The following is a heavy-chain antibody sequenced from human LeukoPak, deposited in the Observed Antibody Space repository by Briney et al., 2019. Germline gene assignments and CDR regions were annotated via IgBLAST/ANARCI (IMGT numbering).Heavy chain of an antibody. CDR1: GGSISKANYY. Sequence: SETLSLTCTVSGGSISKANYYWGWLRHPPGQGLEWMVSVFYTGSSVPNPSLTSRVTTSVDRSKNPLSRNLTSLTAADSAMFYCARHTKVSSTPVAYLEIWGQGTQVIVSS. D-gene: IGHD4-23*01. CDR3: ARHTKVSSTPVAYLEI. CDR2: VFYTGSS. J-gene: IGHJ1*01. V-gene: IGHV4-39*01.